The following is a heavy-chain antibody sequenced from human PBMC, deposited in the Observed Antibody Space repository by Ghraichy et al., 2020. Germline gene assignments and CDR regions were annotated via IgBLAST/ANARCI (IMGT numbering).Heavy chain of an antibody. D-gene: IGHD5-24*01. CDR1: GGSFSGYY. J-gene: IGHJ4*02. CDR3: ARGHSEMATIVDKYYFDY. Sequence: ETLSLTCAVYGGSFSGYYWSWIRQPPGKGLEWIGEINHSGSTNYNPSLKSRVTISVDTSKNQFSLKLSSVTAADTAVYYCARGHSEMATIVDKYYFDYWGQGTLVTVSS. CDR2: INHSGST. V-gene: IGHV4-34*01.